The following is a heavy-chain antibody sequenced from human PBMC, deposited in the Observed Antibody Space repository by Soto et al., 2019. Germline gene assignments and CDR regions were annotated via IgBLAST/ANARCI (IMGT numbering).Heavy chain of an antibody. V-gene: IGHV1-46*01. Sequence: ASVKVSCKASGYTFTSYYMHWVRQAPGQGLEWMGIINPSGGSTSYAQKFQGRVTMTRDTSTSTVYMELSSLRSEDTAVYYCARDGRYDFWSGPYYYYGMEVWGQGTTVTVSS. D-gene: IGHD3-3*01. CDR3: ARDGRYDFWSGPYYYYGMEV. CDR1: GYTFTSYY. CDR2: INPSGGST. J-gene: IGHJ6*02.